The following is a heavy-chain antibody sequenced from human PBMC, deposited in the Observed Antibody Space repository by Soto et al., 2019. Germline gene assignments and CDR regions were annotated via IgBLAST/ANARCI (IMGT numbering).Heavy chain of an antibody. J-gene: IGHJ4*02. CDR3: ARHYYPSASYWNFDY. D-gene: IGHD3-10*01. CDR2: IYYNGDT. Sequence: LSLTCTVSGGSISSNSYYWGWIRQPPGKGLEWIGSIYYNGDTYYNPSLKSRVTISVDTSKIQFSLKLGSVTAADTAVYYCARHYYPSASYWNFDYWGQGALVTVSS. V-gene: IGHV4-39*01. CDR1: GGSISSNSYY.